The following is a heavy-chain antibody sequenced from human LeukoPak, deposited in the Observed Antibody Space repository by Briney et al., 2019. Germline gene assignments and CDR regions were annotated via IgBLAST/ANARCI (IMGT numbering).Heavy chain of an antibody. V-gene: IGHV4-34*01. J-gene: IGHJ4*02. Sequence: GSLRLSCAASGFTFSSYAMSWVRQAPGKGLEWIGEINHSGSTNYNPSLKSRVTISVDTSKNQFSLKLSSVTAADTAVYYCASYGGNSEGFDYWGQGTLVTVSS. D-gene: IGHD4-23*01. CDR1: GFTFSSYA. CDR3: ASYGGNSEGFDY. CDR2: INHSGST.